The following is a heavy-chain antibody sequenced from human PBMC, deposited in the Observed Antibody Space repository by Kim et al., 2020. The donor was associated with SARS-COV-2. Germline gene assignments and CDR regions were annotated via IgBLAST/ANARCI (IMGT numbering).Heavy chain of an antibody. CDR1: GYTFTSYG. Sequence: ASVKVSCKASGYTFTSYGISWVRQAPGQGLEWMGWISAYNGNTNYAQKLQGRVTMTTDTSTSTAYMELRSLRSDDTAVYYCAREDIVVVVAATQDYYFDYWGQGTLVTVSS. J-gene: IGHJ4*02. D-gene: IGHD2-15*01. CDR3: AREDIVVVVAATQDYYFDY. V-gene: IGHV1-18*01. CDR2: ISAYNGNT.